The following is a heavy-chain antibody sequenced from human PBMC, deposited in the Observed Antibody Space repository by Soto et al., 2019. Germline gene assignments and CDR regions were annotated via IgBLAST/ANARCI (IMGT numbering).Heavy chain of an antibody. CDR1: GYTFTSYG. V-gene: IGHV1-18*01. CDR2: ISAYNGNT. D-gene: IGHD3-9*01. Sequence: ASVKVSCKASGYTFTSYGISWVRQAPGQGLEWMGWISAYNGNTNYAQKLQGRVTMTTDTSTSTAYMELRSLRSDDTAVYYCARDFQNTYYDILTGYHFDYWGQGTLVTVSS. CDR3: ARDFQNTYYDILTGYHFDY. J-gene: IGHJ4*02.